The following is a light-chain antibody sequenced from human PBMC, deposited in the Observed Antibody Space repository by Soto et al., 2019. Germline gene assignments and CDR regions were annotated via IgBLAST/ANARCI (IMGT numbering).Light chain of an antibody. Sequence: EIVLTQSPGTLSLSPGERATLSCRASQSVSSSYLAWYQQKPGQAPRLLIYGASSSATGIPDRFSGSGSGTDFTLTISRLEPEDFAVYYCQQYGSSPWTFGQGTKVAIK. CDR3: QQYGSSPWT. V-gene: IGKV3-20*01. CDR1: QSVSSSY. J-gene: IGKJ1*01. CDR2: GAS.